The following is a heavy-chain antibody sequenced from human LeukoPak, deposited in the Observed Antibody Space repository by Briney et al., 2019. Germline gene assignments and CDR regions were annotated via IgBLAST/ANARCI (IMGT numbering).Heavy chain of an antibody. CDR2: INGYGSST. CDR1: GFTFISYW. V-gene: IGHV3-74*01. Sequence: GGSLRLSCAASGFTFISYWMHWVRQAPGKGLVWVSRINGYGSSTDFADSVKGRFTISRDNAKNTLYLQMNSLRAEDTAVYYCARLRLWLDYWGQGTLVTVSS. J-gene: IGHJ4*02. CDR3: ARLRLWLDY. D-gene: IGHD3-10*01.